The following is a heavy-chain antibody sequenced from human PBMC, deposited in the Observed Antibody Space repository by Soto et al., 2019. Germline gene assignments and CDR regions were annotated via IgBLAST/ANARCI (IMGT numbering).Heavy chain of an antibody. D-gene: IGHD3-10*01. Sequence: PSETLSITCAVSGDSISSSYYWGWIRQPPGKRLEWIGSHHYSGSTYYNTSLRSRVTMSMDTSANQLFLKLRFVAAADTAVYYCARNSYSISTDGYWCDPWGQGTLVTVS. J-gene: IGHJ5*02. CDR2: HHYSGST. CDR3: ARNSYSISTDGYWCDP. V-gene: IGHV4-39*01. CDR1: GDSISSSYY.